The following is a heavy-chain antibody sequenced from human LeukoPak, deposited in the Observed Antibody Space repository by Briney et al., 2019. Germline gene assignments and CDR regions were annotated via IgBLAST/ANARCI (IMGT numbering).Heavy chain of an antibody. CDR1: GITFSNYA. CDR2: ISGSAHKI. V-gene: IGHV3-23*01. D-gene: IGHD5-18*01. CDR3: AGGPTGYSSGYIH. J-gene: IGHJ4*02. Sequence: VELGGSLRLSCVASGITFSNYAVSWVRQAPEKGLDWVSVISGSAHKIRYADSVKGRFTISRDNSENIVYLQMNNLRVEDTAVYYCAGGPTGYSSGYIHWGQGTLVTVSS.